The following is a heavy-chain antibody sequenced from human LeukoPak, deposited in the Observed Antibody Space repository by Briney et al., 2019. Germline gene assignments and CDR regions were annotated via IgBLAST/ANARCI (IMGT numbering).Heavy chain of an antibody. CDR2: ISSTGSTI. Sequence: GGSLRLSCAASGFTVSSNYMSWVRQAPGKGLEWVSYISSTGSTIYYADSVKGRFTLSRDNAKNSLYLQMNSLRAEDTALYYCATLRAARWGFDYWGQGTLVTVSS. J-gene: IGHJ4*02. D-gene: IGHD6-6*01. V-gene: IGHV3-11*04. CDR1: GFTVSSNY. CDR3: ATLRAARWGFDY.